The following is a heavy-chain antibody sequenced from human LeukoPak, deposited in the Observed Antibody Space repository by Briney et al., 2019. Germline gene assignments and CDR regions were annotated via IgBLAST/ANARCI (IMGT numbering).Heavy chain of an antibody. J-gene: IGHJ3*02. CDR2: ISYEGSNK. CDR1: GFPFRNYG. D-gene: IGHD4-17*01. Sequence: GGSLRLSCAASGFPFRNYGMHWVRQAPGKGLGRVTVISYEGSNKYYADSVKGRFTISRDNSKNTLYLQMNSRRAEDTAVYYCAKDRPVRDYGDYIFPDAFDIWGQGTMVTVSS. V-gene: IGHV3-30*18. CDR3: AKDRPVRDYGDYIFPDAFDI.